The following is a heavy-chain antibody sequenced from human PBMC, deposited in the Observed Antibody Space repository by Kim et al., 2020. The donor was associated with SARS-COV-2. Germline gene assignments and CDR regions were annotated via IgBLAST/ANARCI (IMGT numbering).Heavy chain of an antibody. CDR2: MCSAARTI. D-gene: IGHD6-19*01. V-gene: IGHV3-48*03. CDR3: ARGAVAGMAYYYYGIEV. CDR1: GFTFSSHE. J-gene: IGHJ6*01. Sequence: GGSLRLSCAASGFTFSSHEMNWVRQAPGKGLEWVSYMCSAARTIHYADSVKGRFTISRDNAKKARHLQMNSLRAEETAIYYCARGAVAGMAYYYYGIEV.